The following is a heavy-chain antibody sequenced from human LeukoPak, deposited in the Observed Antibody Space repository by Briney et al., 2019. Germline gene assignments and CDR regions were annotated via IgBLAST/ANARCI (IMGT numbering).Heavy chain of an antibody. D-gene: IGHD6-13*01. CDR2: ISGSGGST. CDR1: GFTFSSYA. V-gene: IGHV3-23*01. CDR3: AKDLRWQQLVFDY. Sequence: GGSLRLSCAASGFTFSSYAMSWVRQAAGKGLEWVSAISGSGGSTYYADSVKGRFTISRDNSKNTLYLQMNSLRAEDTAVYYCAKDLRWQQLVFDYWGQGTLVTVSS. J-gene: IGHJ4*02.